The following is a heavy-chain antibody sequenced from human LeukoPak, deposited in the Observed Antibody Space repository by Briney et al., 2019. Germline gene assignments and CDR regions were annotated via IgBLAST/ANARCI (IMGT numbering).Heavy chain of an antibody. CDR3: AKDSAVVPAAPYGMDV. J-gene: IGHJ6*02. Sequence: GGSLRVSCAASGITFKNYAMSWVRQAPGKGLDWVSTIGGSGGNTYYADSVKGRFTISRDNSRNTLYLQMSSLRAEDTAVYYCAKDSAVVPAAPYGMDVWGQGTTVTVSS. V-gene: IGHV3-23*01. D-gene: IGHD2-2*01. CDR1: GITFKNYA. CDR2: IGGSGGNT.